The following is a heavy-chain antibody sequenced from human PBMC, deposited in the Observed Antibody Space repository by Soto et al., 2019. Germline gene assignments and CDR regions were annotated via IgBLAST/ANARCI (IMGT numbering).Heavy chain of an antibody. CDR3: ARGPYDSSGSQCAFDI. D-gene: IGHD3-22*01. V-gene: IGHV1-2*04. J-gene: IGHJ3*02. CDR1: GYTFTGYY. Sequence: ASVKVSCKASGYTFTGYYMHWARQAPGQGLEWMGWINPNSGGTNYAQKFQGWVTMTRDTSISTAYMELSRLRSDDTAVYYCARGPYDSSGSQCAFDIWGQGTMVTVSS. CDR2: INPNSGGT.